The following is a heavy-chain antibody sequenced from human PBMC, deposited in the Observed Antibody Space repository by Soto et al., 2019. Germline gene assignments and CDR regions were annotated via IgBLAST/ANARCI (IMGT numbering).Heavy chain of an antibody. J-gene: IGHJ3*02. V-gene: IGHV1-69*11. CDR3: ASDYGKVDAFDI. D-gene: IGHD4-17*01. CDR1: GGTFSSYA. Sequence: ASVKVSCKASGGTFSSYAISWVRQAPGQGLEWVGLVIPTLATADYAQKFQGRVTMTADEVTNTAYMELSSLRSDDTGVYYCASDYGKVDAFDIWGQGTLVTVSS. CDR2: VIPTLATA.